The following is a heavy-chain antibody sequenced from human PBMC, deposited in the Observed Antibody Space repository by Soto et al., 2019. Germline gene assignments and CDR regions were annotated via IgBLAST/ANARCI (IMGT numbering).Heavy chain of an antibody. Sequence: GGSLRLSCAASGFTFSSYEMNWVRQAPGKGLEWVSYISSSGSTIYYADSVKGRFTISRDKAKNSLYLQMNSLRAEDTAVYYCARDRIWAAAGLVDYWGQGTLVTVSS. CDR1: GFTFSSYE. CDR2: ISSSGSTI. D-gene: IGHD6-13*01. CDR3: ARDRIWAAAGLVDY. V-gene: IGHV3-48*03. J-gene: IGHJ4*02.